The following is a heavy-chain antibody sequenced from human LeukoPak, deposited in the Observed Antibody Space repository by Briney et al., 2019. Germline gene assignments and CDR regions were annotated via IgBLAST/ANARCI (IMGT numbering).Heavy chain of an antibody. CDR1: EFSVGSNY. V-gene: IGHV3-7*01. J-gene: IGHJ4*02. Sequence: GGSLRLSCAASEFSVGSNYMTWVRQAPGKGPEWVANINQVGSSKYFVDSVKGRFIISRDNAKNSLYLQMNSLRDEDTAVYYCANLGPPGRDHYLESWGQGTLVTVSS. CDR2: INQVGSSK. D-gene: IGHD5-24*01. CDR3: ANLGPPGRDHYLES.